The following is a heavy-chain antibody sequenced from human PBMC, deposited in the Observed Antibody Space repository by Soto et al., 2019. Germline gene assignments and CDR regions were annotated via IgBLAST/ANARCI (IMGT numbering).Heavy chain of an antibody. J-gene: IGHJ5*02. Sequence: QVQLQQWGAGLLKPSETLSLTCAVYGGSFSGYYWSWIRQPPGKGLEWIGEINHSGSTNYNPSLKSRVTISVDTSKNQFSLKLSSVTAADTAVYYCARSPYGSGNPVGWFDPWGQGTLVTVSS. CDR1: GGSFSGYY. CDR3: ARSPYGSGNPVGWFDP. D-gene: IGHD3-10*01. V-gene: IGHV4-34*01. CDR2: INHSGST.